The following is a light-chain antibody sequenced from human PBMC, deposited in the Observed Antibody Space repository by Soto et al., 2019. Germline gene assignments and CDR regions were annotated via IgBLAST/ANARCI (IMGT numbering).Light chain of an antibody. Sequence: QSVLAQPASVSGSRGQSITISCTGTSSDIGRYDYVSWFQQQPGKVPKLIIYDVSNWPSGVSDRFSGSKSGNTASLTISGLHPEVVADYYCGSFTTSSSFVIGTGRKVTVL. J-gene: IGLJ1*01. CDR3: GSFTTSSSFV. CDR1: SSDIGRYDY. CDR2: DVS. V-gene: IGLV2-14*03.